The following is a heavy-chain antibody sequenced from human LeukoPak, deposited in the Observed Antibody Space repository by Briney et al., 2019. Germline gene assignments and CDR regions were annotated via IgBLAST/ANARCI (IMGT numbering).Heavy chain of an antibody. CDR1: GFTFDGHT. CDR2: VSASGFNT. V-gene: IGHV3-23*01. CDR3: ARDSASRGIFFDH. D-gene: IGHD3-22*01. Sequence: GGSVRLSCAASGFTFDGHTMSWVRQAPGKGLEWVSAVSASGFNTYDADSVQGRFAISRDNSKNMVYLQMNSLRVEDTAVYYCARDSASRGIFFDHWGRGILVTVSS. J-gene: IGHJ4*02.